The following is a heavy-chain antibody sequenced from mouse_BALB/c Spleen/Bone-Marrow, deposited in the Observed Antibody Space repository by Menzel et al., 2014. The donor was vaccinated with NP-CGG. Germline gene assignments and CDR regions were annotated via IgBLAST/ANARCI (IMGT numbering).Heavy chain of an antibody. J-gene: IGHJ2*01. V-gene: IGHV5-6-3*01. D-gene: IGHD2-12*01. Sequence: EVKLMESGGGLVQPGGSLKLSCAASGITFSNYGMSWIRQTPDKRLELVATINGNGGSSYYPDGVKGRFTISRDNAKNTLYLQMSSLKSEDTAMYYCARVAYYNVYFDYWGQGTTLTVSS. CDR2: INGNGGSS. CDR1: GITFSNYG. CDR3: ARVAYYNVYFDY.